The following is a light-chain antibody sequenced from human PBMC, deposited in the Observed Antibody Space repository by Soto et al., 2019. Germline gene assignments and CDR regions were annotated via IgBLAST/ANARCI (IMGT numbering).Light chain of an antibody. CDR3: AVWDDSLNGLL. V-gene: IGLV1-44*01. CDR2: SNN. CDR1: SSNIGTYT. J-gene: IGLJ3*02. Sequence: QSVLTQPPSASGTPGQRVTISCSGSSSNIGTYTVNWYQQLPGTAPKLLIYSNNQRPSGVPGRFSGSKSGTSASLAISGLQSDDEADYYCAVWDDSLNGLLFGGGTKLTVL.